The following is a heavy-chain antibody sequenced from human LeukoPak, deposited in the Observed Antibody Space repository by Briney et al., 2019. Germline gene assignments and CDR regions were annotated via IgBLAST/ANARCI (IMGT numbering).Heavy chain of an antibody. J-gene: IGHJ4*02. CDR2: INPSGGST. D-gene: IGHD6-13*01. CDR1: GYTFTSYY. CDR3: ARGRTIAAAGTPLGY. Sequence: ASVKVSCKASGYTFTSYYMHWVRQAPGQGLEWMGIINPSGGSTSYAQKFQGRVTMTRNTSISTAYMELSSLRSEDTAVYYCARGRTIAAAGTPLGYWGQGTLVTVSS. V-gene: IGHV1-46*01.